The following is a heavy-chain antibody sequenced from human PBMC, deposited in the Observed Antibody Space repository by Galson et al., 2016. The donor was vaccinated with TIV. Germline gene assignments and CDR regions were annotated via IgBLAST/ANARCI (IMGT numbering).Heavy chain of an antibody. Sequence: PALVKPTQTLTLTCTFSGFSLSTSRMSVSWIRQPPGKALEWLARIDWDDDKYYSTSLKTRLTISKDTSKNQVVLTMTNMDLVDTATYFCARTLWVGELSDFHYFYTDVWGTGTTVTVAS. CDR2: IDWDDDK. CDR1: GFSLSTSRMS. V-gene: IGHV2-70*11. D-gene: IGHD3-10*01. J-gene: IGHJ6*03. CDR3: ARTLWVGELSDFHYFYTDV.